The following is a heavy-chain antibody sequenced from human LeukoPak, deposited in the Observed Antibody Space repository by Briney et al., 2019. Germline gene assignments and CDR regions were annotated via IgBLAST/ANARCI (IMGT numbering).Heavy chain of an antibody. D-gene: IGHD3-10*01. CDR1: GFTFSSYW. J-gene: IGHJ6*03. CDR2: INSDGSST. V-gene: IGHV3-74*01. Sequence: PGGSLRLSCAASGFTFSSYWMHWVRQAPGKGLVWVSRINSDGSSTSYADSVKGRFTISRDNAKNTLYLQMNSLRAEDTAVYYCARGDYYGSGSYITYYYYYMDVWGKGTTVTISS. CDR3: ARGDYYGSGSYITYYYYYMDV.